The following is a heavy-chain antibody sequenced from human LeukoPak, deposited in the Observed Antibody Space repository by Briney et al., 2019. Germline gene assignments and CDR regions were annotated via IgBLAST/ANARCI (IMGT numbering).Heavy chain of an antibody. V-gene: IGHV1-2*02. J-gene: IGHJ4*02. CDR3: ARGLPGIAVAGSDY. Sequence: PSVRVSCKASGYTFTGYYMHWVRQAPGQGLEWMGWINPNSGGTNYEQKFQGRVTMTRDTSISTAYMELSRLRSDDTAVYYCARGLPGIAVAGSDYWGQGTLVTVSS. D-gene: IGHD6-19*01. CDR2: INPNSGGT. CDR1: GYTFTGYY.